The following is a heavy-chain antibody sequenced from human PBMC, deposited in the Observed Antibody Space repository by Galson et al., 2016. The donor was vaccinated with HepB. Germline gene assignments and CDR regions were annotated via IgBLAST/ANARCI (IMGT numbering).Heavy chain of an antibody. CDR1: GFTFSGYG. J-gene: IGHJ4*02. V-gene: IGHV3-33*01. CDR3: ARSGSYYDRAGYYRDPFDY. CDR2: IWFDGSKT. Sequence: SLRLSCAASGFTFSGYGMHWVRRAPGKGLEWVAVIWFDGSKTYYADSVKGRFTISRDNSKNTLSLQMNSLRAEDTAVYYCARSGSYYDRAGYYRDPFDYWGQGTLVTVSS. D-gene: IGHD3-22*01.